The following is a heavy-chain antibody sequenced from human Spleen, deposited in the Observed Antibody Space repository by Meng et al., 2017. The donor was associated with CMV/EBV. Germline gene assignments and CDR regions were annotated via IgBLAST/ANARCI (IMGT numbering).Heavy chain of an antibody. V-gene: IGHV4-31*02. Sequence: SCASITTGCFSLNWIRQRAEKGLELIGYIYSDGRTYYSPSLKSRLAISLDTPKNQFSLNLTSVTAADTAVYYCARGGYTSGSGWFAPWGQGTLVTVSS. CDR1: CASITTGCFS. D-gene: IGHD1-1*01. CDR2: IYSDGRT. J-gene: IGHJ5*02. CDR3: ARGGYTSGSGWFAP.